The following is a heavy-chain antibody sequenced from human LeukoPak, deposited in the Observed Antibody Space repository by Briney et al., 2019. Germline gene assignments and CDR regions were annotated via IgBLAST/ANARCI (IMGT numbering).Heavy chain of an antibody. D-gene: IGHD2-21*02. J-gene: IGHJ4*02. CDR1: GGSISSGGYY. CDR2: IYYSGST. CDR3: ARSRSHIVVVTAKGGIFDY. V-gene: IGHV4-31*03. Sequence: SETLSLTCTVSGGSISSGGYYWSWIRQHPGKGLEWIGYIYYSGSTYYNPSLKSRVTISVDTSKNQFSLKLSSVTAADTAVYYCARSRSHIVVVTAKGGIFDYWGQGTLVTVSS.